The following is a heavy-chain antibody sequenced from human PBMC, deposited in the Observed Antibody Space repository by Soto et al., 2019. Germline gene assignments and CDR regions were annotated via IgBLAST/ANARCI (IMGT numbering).Heavy chain of an antibody. Sequence: ASVKVSCKASGYTFTGYYMHRVRQAPGQGLGWMGWINPNSGGTNYAQKFQGWVTMTRDTSISTAYMELSRLRSDDTAVYYCARSPSYTKYYYYGMDVWGQGTTVTVSS. CDR2: INPNSGGT. CDR3: ARSPSYTKYYYYGMDV. D-gene: IGHD1-26*01. J-gene: IGHJ6*02. V-gene: IGHV1-2*04. CDR1: GYTFTGYY.